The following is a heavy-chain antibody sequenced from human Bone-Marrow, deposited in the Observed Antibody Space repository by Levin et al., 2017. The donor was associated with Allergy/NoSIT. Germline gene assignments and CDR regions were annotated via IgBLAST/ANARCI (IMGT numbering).Heavy chain of an antibody. Sequence: SETLSLTCIVSGASISSGGYYWSWIRHHPGKGLEWIGYIHHSGSTYYNPSLKSRLTMSLDTSKNQFSLKMGSVTAAYTAVYYCARTDYGDYWRNFDYWGQGTLVTVSS. CDR3: ARTDYGDYWRNFDY. CDR2: IHHSGST. V-gene: IGHV4-31*03. J-gene: IGHJ4*02. CDR1: GASISSGGYY. D-gene: IGHD4-17*01.